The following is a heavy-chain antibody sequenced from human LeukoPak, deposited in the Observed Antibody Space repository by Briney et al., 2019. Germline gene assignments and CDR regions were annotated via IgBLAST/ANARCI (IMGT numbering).Heavy chain of an antibody. V-gene: IGHV3-11*01. CDR3: ARVVRENRDRKYYYGSAREGPDY. D-gene: IGHD3-10*01. Sequence: PGGSLRLSCAASGFSFIDYNMTWIRQAPGKGLEWLSYISSSETAIYYADSVKGRFTIARDNAKNSVYLHINSLRTEDTAVYYCARVVRENRDRKYYYGSAREGPDYWGQGTLVTVSS. CDR1: GFSFIDYN. J-gene: IGHJ4*02. CDR2: ISSSETAI.